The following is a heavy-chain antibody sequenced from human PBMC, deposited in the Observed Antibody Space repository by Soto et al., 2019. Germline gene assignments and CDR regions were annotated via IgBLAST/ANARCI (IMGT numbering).Heavy chain of an antibody. D-gene: IGHD3-10*01. J-gene: IGHJ6*02. CDR1: GDSVCDGPYY. Sequence: QVRLQESGPGLVKPSETLALSCLVSGDSVCDGPYYWSWIRQPPGKGLEGIGYIDYTGSFTLNPSLGSRVNISIDMSKNKFYLKLHSVTAADAAVYFCARVGTSCHNGGCYYCYGLGVWGQGTTVAISS. CDR2: IDYTGSF. V-gene: IGHV4-61*01. CDR3: ARVGTSCHNGGCYYCYGLGV.